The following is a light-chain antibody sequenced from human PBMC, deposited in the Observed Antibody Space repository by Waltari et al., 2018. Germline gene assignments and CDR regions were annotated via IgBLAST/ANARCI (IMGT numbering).Light chain of an antibody. Sequence: EIVLTQSPGTLSLSPGERATLSCRASQGVGKYLAWYQQRPGQAPRLLLYHTSIRATGIPDRFSGSGYGTDFSLTISRLEPEDCAVYYCQKDDFLPATFGQGTTVEIK. V-gene: IGKV3-20*01. CDR2: HTS. CDR1: QGVGKY. CDR3: QKDDFLPAT. J-gene: IGKJ1*01.